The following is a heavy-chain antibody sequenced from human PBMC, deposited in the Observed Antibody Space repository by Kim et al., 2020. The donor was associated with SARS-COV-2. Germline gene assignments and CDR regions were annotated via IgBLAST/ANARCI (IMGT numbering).Heavy chain of an antibody. V-gene: IGHV3-30*04. CDR3: ARAIWFGESCLDY. CDR2: ISYDGSNK. D-gene: IGHD3-10*01. CDR1: GFTFSSYA. J-gene: IGHJ4*02. Sequence: GGSLRLSCAASGFTFSSYAMHWVRQAPGKGLEWVAVISYDGSNKYYADSVKGRFTISRDNSKNTLYLQMNSLRAEDTAVYYCARAIWFGESCLDYWGQGTLVTVSS.